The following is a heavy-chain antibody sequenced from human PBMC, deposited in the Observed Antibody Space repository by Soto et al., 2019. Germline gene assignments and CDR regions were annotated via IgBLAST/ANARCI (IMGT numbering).Heavy chain of an antibody. J-gene: IGHJ4*02. V-gene: IGHV3-15*01. D-gene: IGHD3-22*01. CDR2: IKSKTDGGTT. Sequence: GGSLRLSCAASGFTFSNAWMSWVRQAPGKGLEWVGRIKSKTDGGTTDYAAPVKGRFTISRDDSKNTLYLQMNSLKTEDTAVYYCTTAPFPLYYYDSSGYYWLDYWGQGTLVTVSS. CDR3: TTAPFPLYYYDSSGYYWLDY. CDR1: GFTFSNAW.